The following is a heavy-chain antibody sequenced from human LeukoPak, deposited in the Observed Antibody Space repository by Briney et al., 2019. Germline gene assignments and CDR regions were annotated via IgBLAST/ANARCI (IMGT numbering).Heavy chain of an antibody. CDR2: IYFGGSGGT. D-gene: IGHD3-3*01. CDR1: GGSFSSTNYF. V-gene: IGHV4-39*07. Sequence: SETLSLTCTVSGGSFSSTNYFWGWIRQPPGKGLEWIGTIYFGGSGGTYYNPSLRSRVTISVDTSKNQFSLKLSSVTAADTALYYCARAPLSSAYLHYYSMDVWGKGTTVTVSS. CDR3: ARAPLSSAYLHYYSMDV. J-gene: IGHJ6*03.